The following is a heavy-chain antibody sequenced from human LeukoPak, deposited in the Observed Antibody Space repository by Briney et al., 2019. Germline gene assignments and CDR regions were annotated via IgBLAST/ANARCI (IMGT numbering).Heavy chain of an antibody. CDR1: GGSISSSSYY. D-gene: IGHD4-23*01. J-gene: IGHJ4*02. CDR3: ARIKGMVTGPFDY. V-gene: IGHV4-39*01. Sequence: PSETLSLTCTVSGGSISSSSYYWGWIRQPPGKGLEWIGSIYYSGSTYYNPSLKSRGPISVDTSKNQFSLKLSSVTAADTAVYYCARIKGMVTGPFDYWGQGTLVTVSS. CDR2: IYYSGST.